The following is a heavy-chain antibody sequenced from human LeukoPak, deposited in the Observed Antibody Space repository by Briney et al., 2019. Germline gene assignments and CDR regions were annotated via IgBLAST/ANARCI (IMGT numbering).Heavy chain of an antibody. CDR1: GFSFSSYW. CDR2: INHDGSGT. J-gene: IGHJ4*02. CDR3: ARGVAVSGTDY. V-gene: IGHV3-74*01. D-gene: IGHD6-19*01. Sequence: GGSLRLSCAASGFSFSSYWMHWVRQAPGKGLVWVSRINHDGSGTSYADSVKGRFTISRDSAKNTLYLQMNSLGAEDTGVYYCARGVAVSGTDYWGQGTLVTVSS.